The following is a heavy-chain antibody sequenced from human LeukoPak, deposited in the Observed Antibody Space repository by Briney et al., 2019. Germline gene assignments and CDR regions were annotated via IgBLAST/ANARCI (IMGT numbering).Heavy chain of an antibody. J-gene: IGHJ5*02. CDR2: INPNSGGT. V-gene: IGHV1-2*02. CDR1: GYTFTGYY. Sequence: ASVKVSCKASGYTFTGYYMHWVRQAPEQGLEWMGWINPNSGGTNYAQKFQGRVTMTRDTSISTAYMELSRLRSDDTAVYYCARDSSSSWPPKFDPWGQGTLVTVSS. D-gene: IGHD6-13*01. CDR3: ARDSSSSWPPKFDP.